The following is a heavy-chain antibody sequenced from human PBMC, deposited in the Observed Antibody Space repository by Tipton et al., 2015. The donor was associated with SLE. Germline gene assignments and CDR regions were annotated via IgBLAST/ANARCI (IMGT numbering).Heavy chain of an antibody. Sequence: SLRLSCAASGFTFSNYWMSWVRQAPGKGLEWVSNIKQGGSEKNYVDSVKGRFTISRDDAKNSVYLQMNSLRIEDTALYYCAKDIGAYSYGLDYWGQGTLVTVSS. CDR3: AKDIGAYSYGLDY. CDR2: IKQGGSEK. J-gene: IGHJ4*02. D-gene: IGHD5-18*01. V-gene: IGHV3-7*03. CDR1: GFTFSNYW.